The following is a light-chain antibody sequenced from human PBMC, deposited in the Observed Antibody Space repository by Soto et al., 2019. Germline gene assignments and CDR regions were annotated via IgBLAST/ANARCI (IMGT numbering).Light chain of an antibody. V-gene: IGLV2-8*01. CDR2: DVT. Sequence: QSVLTQPPSASGSPGQSVTISCTGTISDVGGYNYVSWYQQHPGRAPKLMIYDVTKRPSGVSNRFSGSKSGNTASLTVSGLQAEDEADYYRSSYTAGNTLNFVFGGGTKLTVL. J-gene: IGLJ3*02. CDR3: SSYTAGNTLNFV. CDR1: ISDVGGYNY.